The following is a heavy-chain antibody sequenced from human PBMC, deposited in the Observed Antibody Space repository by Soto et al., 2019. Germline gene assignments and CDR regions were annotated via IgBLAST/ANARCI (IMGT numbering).Heavy chain of an antibody. V-gene: IGHV1-46*01. Sequence: ASVKVSCKTSGFTFSSSAVHWVRQAPGQGLEWMGIINPSGGSTSYAQKFQGRVTMTRDTSTSTVYMELSSLRSEDTAVYYCARGIRIGWVYYDSSGYSDYWGQGTLVTVS. CDR3: ARGIRIGWVYYDSSGYSDY. J-gene: IGHJ4*02. D-gene: IGHD3-22*01. CDR2: INPSGGST. CDR1: GFTFSSSA.